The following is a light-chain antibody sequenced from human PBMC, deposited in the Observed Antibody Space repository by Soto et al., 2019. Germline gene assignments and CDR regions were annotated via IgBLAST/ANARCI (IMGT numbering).Light chain of an antibody. Sequence: EIVLTQSPATLSLSPGERATLSCRVSQSVSSYLAWYQQKPGQAPRLLIYDASNRATGIPARFTGSGSGTDSTLTISSPEPEDFAGHYCQHRSNWPPQFNFSQVTRLEIK. J-gene: IGKJ5*01. CDR3: QHRSNWPPQFN. V-gene: IGKV3-11*01. CDR2: DAS. CDR1: QSVSSY.